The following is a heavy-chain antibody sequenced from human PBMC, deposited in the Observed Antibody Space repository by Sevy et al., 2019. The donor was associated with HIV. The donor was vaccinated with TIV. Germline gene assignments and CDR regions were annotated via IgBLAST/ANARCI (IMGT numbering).Heavy chain of an antibody. CDR2: INPNSGGT. Sequence: ASVKVSCKASGYTFTGYYMHWVRQATGQGLEWMGWINPNSGGTNYAQKFQGRVTMTRDTSISTAYMELSRLRSDDTAVYYCARGGYCSSTSCYNGMDVWGQGTTVTVSS. CDR1: GYTFTGYY. V-gene: IGHV1-2*02. D-gene: IGHD2-2*02. J-gene: IGHJ6*02. CDR3: ARGGYCSSTSCYNGMDV.